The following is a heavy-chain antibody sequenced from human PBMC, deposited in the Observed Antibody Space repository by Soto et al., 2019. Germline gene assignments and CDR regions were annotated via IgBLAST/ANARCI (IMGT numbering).Heavy chain of an antibody. V-gene: IGHV5-51*01. CDR3: ARRGYSNTDGYFQH. CDR2: IYPGDSDT. D-gene: IGHD6-13*01. CDR1: VYSFAGYW. J-gene: IGHJ1*01. Sequence: GESLKISCTGSVYSFAGYWIAWVRQMPGKGLEWMGIIYPGDSDTRYSLSFQGQVTITADKSISTAYLQWSSLKASDTAMYYCARRGYSNTDGYFQHWGQGTLVTVSS.